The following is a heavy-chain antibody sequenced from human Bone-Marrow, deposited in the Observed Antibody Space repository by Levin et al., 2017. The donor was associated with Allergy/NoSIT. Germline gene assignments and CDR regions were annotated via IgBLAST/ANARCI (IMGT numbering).Heavy chain of an antibody. V-gene: IGHV3-11*01. CDR3: ARDPYFFHNSGSCDY. Sequence: GGSLRLSCAASGFTISDYYMKGIRQSPGKGLEWIADINTDGTTMSYANSVEGRFTISRDNTKNSLYLQMNSLRAEDTAVYYCARDPYFFHNSGSCDYWGHGPLVTVSS. D-gene: IGHD5-12*01. J-gene: IGHJ4*01. CDR2: INTDGTTM. CDR1: GFTISDYY.